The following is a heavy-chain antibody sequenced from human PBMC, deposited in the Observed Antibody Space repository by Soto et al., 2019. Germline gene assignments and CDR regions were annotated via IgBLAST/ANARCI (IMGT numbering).Heavy chain of an antibody. Sequence: EASVTVSCKGSGGTFRSYAISWVRQAPAQGLEWMGGIIPIFGTANYPQEFQGRVTSTADESTSTAYMELRILSSEDTAVDYCARARVTYYYDSSGPGDALEIWGQGTMVTVSS. D-gene: IGHD3-22*01. V-gene: IGHV1-69*13. CDR1: GGTFRSYA. J-gene: IGHJ3*02. CDR2: IIPIFGTA. CDR3: ARARVTYYYDSSGPGDALEI.